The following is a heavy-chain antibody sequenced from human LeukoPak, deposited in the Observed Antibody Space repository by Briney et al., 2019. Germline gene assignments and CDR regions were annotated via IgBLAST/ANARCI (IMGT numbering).Heavy chain of an antibody. J-gene: IGHJ4*02. D-gene: IGHD2-15*01. CDR3: VKVISPIGQWSTFDY. Sequence: PGGSLRLSCSASGFSFSSYAMHCVRQAPGKGLEYVSAISSNGGSTYYADSVKGRFTISRDNSKNTLYLQMSSLRAEDTAVCYCVKVISPIGQWSTFDYWGQGTLVTVSS. CDR1: GFSFSSYA. CDR2: ISSNGGST. V-gene: IGHV3-64D*09.